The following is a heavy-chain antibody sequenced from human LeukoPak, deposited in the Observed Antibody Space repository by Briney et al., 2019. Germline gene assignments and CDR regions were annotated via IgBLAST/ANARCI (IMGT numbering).Heavy chain of an antibody. Sequence: ASVKVSCKASGYTFTGYYMHWVRQAPGQGFEWMGWINPNSGGTNYAQKFQGRVTMTRDTSISTAYMELSRLRSDDTAVYYCARGSGHCIAAHPAACGLYWFDPWGQGTLVTVSS. CDR1: GYTFTGYY. V-gene: IGHV1-2*02. J-gene: IGHJ5*02. CDR3: ARGSGHCIAAHPAACGLYWFDP. D-gene: IGHD6-6*01. CDR2: INPNSGGT.